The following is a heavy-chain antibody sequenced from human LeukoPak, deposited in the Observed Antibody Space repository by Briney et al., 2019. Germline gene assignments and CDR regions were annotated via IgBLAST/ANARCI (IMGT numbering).Heavy chain of an antibody. D-gene: IGHD6-6*01. CDR1: GYTFTGCY. Sequence: GASVKVSCKASGYTFTGCYMRWVRQAPGQGLEWMGWINPNSGGTNYAQKFQGRVTMTRDTSISTAYMELSRLRSDDTAVYYCARDTLAARPLDYWGQGTLVTVSS. J-gene: IGHJ4*02. V-gene: IGHV1-2*02. CDR3: ARDTLAARPLDY. CDR2: INPNSGGT.